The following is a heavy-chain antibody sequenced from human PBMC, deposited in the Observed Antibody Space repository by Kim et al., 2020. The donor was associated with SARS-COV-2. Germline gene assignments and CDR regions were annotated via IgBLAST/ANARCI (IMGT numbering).Heavy chain of an antibody. Sequence: GGSLRLSCAASGFTFSSYAMHWVRQAPGKGLEWVALISYDGSYKYADSVKGRFTISRDSSKNTLYVQMNSLRAEDTAVYYCARDHNNYDSSACYVYWGQGTLVTVSS. CDR3: ARDHNNYDSSACYVY. J-gene: IGHJ4*02. CDR1: GFTFSSYA. D-gene: IGHD3-22*01. V-gene: IGHV3-30*04. CDR2: ISYDGSYK.